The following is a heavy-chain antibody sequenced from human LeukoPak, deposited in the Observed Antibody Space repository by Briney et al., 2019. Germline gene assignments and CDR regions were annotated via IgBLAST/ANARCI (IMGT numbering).Heavy chain of an antibody. D-gene: IGHD5-18*01. Sequence: ASVKVSCKASGYNFISYDINWVRQAPGQGLEWMGWISAYNGNTNYAQKLQGRVTMTTDTSTSTAYMELRSLRSDDTAVYYCAREKSRYKYGSNYWGQGTLVTVSS. J-gene: IGHJ4*02. V-gene: IGHV1-18*01. CDR2: ISAYNGNT. CDR3: AREKSRYKYGSNY. CDR1: GYNFISYD.